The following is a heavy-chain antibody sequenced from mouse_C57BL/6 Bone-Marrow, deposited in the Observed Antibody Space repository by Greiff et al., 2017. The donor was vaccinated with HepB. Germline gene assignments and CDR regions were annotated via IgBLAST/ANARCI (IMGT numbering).Heavy chain of an antibody. CDR3: ARWGVLRGTSGY. J-gene: IGHJ2*01. V-gene: IGHV1-63*01. D-gene: IGHD1-1*01. CDR1: GYTFTNYW. Sequence: QVQLQQSGAELVRPGTSVKMSCKASGYTFTNYWIGWAKQRPGHGLEWIGDIYPGGGYTNYNEKFKGKATLTADKSSSTAYMQFSSLTSEDSAIYYCARWGVLRGTSGYWGQGTTLTVSS. CDR2: IYPGGGYT.